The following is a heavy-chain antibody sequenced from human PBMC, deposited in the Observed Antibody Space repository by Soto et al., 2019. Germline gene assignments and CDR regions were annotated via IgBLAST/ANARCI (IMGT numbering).Heavy chain of an antibody. D-gene: IGHD3-22*01. Sequence: GESMKISCKCSGYSFTSYWIGWVRQMPGKGLEWMGIIYPCDSDTRYSPSFQGQVTISADTSISTAYLQWSILKASDTAMYYCARHGSPGNDSSGYLPFDYWGQGTLVTVS. CDR1: GYSFTSYW. CDR3: ARHGSPGNDSSGYLPFDY. J-gene: IGHJ4*02. CDR2: IYPCDSDT. V-gene: IGHV5-51*01.